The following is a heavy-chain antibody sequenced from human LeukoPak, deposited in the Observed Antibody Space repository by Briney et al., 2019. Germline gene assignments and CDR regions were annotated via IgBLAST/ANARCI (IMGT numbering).Heavy chain of an antibody. V-gene: IGHV1-69*05. CDR3: ARDIAARRAARLAFDI. CDR2: IIPIFGTA. D-gene: IGHD6-6*01. CDR1: GGTFSSYT. Sequence: SVKVSCKASGGTFSSYTISWVRQAPGQGLEWMGGIIPIFGTANYAQKFQGRVTITTDESTSTAYMELSSLRSEDTAVYYCARDIAARRAARLAFDIWGQGTMVTVSS. J-gene: IGHJ3*02.